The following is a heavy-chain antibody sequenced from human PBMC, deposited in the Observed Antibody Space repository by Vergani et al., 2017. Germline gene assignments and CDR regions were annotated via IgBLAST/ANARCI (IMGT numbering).Heavy chain of an antibody. CDR1: GFTFSACP. J-gene: IGHJ6*02. V-gene: IGHV3-48*04. Sequence: EVQLLQSGGGVIQPGGSVRLSCAASGFTFSACPMTWVRQAPGKGLEWLAYISSSDSAIYYADSVKGRFTISRDNAKSSLYLQMNSLRVEDTAVYYCARNRGYCRGHSCFGNLVGSAFYGMDVWGQGTTVTVS. D-gene: IGHD2-15*01. CDR3: ARNRGYCRGHSCFGNLVGSAFYGMDV. CDR2: ISSSDSAI.